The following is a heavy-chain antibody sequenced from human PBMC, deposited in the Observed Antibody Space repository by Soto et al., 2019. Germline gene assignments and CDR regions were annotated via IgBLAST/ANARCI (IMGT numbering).Heavy chain of an antibody. CDR3: ARLQYCSTTSCPWGMDV. V-gene: IGHV4-4*02. CDR1: GASITTPNW. D-gene: IGHD2-2*01. CDR2: IFHSGTT. Sequence: PSETLSLACAVSGASITTPNWWSWVRQPPGKGLEWIAEIFHSGTTNYSPSLKSRVTISVDTSKNHFSLKLTSVTAADTAVYFCARLQYCSTTSCPWGMDVWGQGTTVTVSS. J-gene: IGHJ6*02.